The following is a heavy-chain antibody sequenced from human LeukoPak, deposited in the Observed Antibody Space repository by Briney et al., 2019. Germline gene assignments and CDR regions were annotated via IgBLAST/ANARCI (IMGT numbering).Heavy chain of an antibody. J-gene: IGHJ1*01. CDR1: GFTFSSYA. Sequence: PGGSLRLSCAASGFTFSSYAMHWVRQAPGKGLEWVAVISYDGSNKYYADSVKGRFTISRDNSKNTLYLQMNSLRAEDTAVYYCASAGATKYFQHWGQGTLVTVSS. CDR2: ISYDGSNK. V-gene: IGHV3-30-3*01. CDR3: ASAGATKYFQH. D-gene: IGHD3-10*01.